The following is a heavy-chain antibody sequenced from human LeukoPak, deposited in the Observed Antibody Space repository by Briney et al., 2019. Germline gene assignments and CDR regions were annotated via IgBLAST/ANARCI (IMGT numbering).Heavy chain of an antibody. V-gene: IGHV4-59*01. CDR1: GGSIRSDY. CDR2: IVYNGNT. Sequence: PSETLSLTCTVSGGSIRSDYWSWIRQPPGKGLEWIVYIVYNGNTNFNPSLKSRVTISVDTSKNQLFLKLSSVTVADTPVYYCATSAGTIYTWFDPWGQGTLVTVSS. D-gene: IGHD1-1*01. CDR3: ATSAGTIYTWFDP. J-gene: IGHJ5*02.